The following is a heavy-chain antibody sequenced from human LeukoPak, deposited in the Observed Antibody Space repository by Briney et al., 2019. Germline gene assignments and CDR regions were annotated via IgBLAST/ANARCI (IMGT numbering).Heavy chain of an antibody. Sequence: SQTLSLTCAISGDCVSTNSAAWNWIRQSPSRGLEWLGRTYYRSKWYNEYAVSVRSRITIDADTSKNQFSVHLNSVTPEDTAVYYCARELWGFDYWGQGTLVTVSS. CDR2: TYYRSKWYN. CDR1: GDCVSTNSAA. CDR3: ARELWGFDY. V-gene: IGHV6-1*01. D-gene: IGHD7-27*01. J-gene: IGHJ4*02.